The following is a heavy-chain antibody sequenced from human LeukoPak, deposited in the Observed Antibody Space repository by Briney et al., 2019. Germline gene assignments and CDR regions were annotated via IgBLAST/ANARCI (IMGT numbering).Heavy chain of an antibody. J-gene: IGHJ4*02. Sequence: ASVKVSCKASGYSFTGYYMHWVRQAPGQGLEWMGIINPSGGSTSYAQKFQGRVTMTRDMSTSTVYMELSSLRSEDTAVYYCARVTRGYSYGYYFDYWGQGTLVTVSS. CDR2: INPSGGST. V-gene: IGHV1-46*01. D-gene: IGHD5-18*01. CDR1: GYSFTGYY. CDR3: ARVTRGYSYGYYFDY.